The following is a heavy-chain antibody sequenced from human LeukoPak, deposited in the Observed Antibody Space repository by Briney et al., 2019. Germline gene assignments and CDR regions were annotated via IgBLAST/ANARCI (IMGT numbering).Heavy chain of an antibody. D-gene: IGHD6-13*01. J-gene: IGHJ4*02. CDR2: INHSGST. V-gene: IGHV4-34*01. Sequence: SETLSLTCAVYSGSFSGYYWSWIRQSPGKGLEWIGEINHSGSTNYSPSLKSRVTISVDTSKNQFSLKLSSVTAADTAVYYCARGDGRQQLVLVYWGQGTLVTVSS. CDR1: SGSFSGYY. CDR3: ARGDGRQQLVLVY.